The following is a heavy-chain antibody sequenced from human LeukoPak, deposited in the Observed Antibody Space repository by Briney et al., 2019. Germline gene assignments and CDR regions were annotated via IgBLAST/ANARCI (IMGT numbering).Heavy chain of an antibody. Sequence: SETLSLTCTVSGGSISSGSYYWSWIRQPAGKGLEWIGRIYTSGSTNYNPSLKSRVTISLDTSKNQFSLKLSSVTAADAAVYYCARDRVGDGYVDYWGQGTLVTVSS. CDR2: IYTSGST. V-gene: IGHV4-61*02. D-gene: IGHD5-24*01. CDR1: GGSISSGSYY. CDR3: ARDRVGDGYVDY. J-gene: IGHJ4*02.